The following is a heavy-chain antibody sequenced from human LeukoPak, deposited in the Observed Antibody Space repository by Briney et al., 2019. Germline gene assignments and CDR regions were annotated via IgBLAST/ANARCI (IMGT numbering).Heavy chain of an antibody. D-gene: IGHD6-19*01. V-gene: IGHV3-49*05. CDR1: GFTFSDYY. CDR2: IRSKAYGGTT. CDR3: TRGDSSGWYSYYGMDV. Sequence: KSGGSLRLSCAASGFTFSDYYMSWIRQAPGKGLEWVGFIRSKAYGGTTEYAASVKGRFTISRDDSKSIAYLQMNSLKTEDTAVYYCTRGDSSGWYSYYGMDVWGQGTTVTVSS. J-gene: IGHJ6*02.